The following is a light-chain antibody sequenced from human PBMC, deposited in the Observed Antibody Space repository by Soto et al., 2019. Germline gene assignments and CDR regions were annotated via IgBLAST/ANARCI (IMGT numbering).Light chain of an antibody. V-gene: IGKV1-39*01. Sequence: DIQMTQSPSSRSASVVDRVTVTCLASQSISSYLNWYQQKPGKAPKLLIYAASSLQSGVPSRFSGSGSGTDFTLTISSLQPEDFATYYCQQSYSTPPGTLGQGTKVDI. J-gene: IGKJ1*01. CDR3: QQSYSTPPGT. CDR1: QSISSY. CDR2: AAS.